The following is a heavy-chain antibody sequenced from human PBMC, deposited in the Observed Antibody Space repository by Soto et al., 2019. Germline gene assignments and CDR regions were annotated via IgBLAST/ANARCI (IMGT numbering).Heavy chain of an antibody. V-gene: IGHV4-59*01. CDR2: IYYSGST. D-gene: IGHD6-13*01. Sequence: KTSETLSLTCTVSGGSISSYYCSWIRQPPGKGLEWIGYIYYSGSTNYNPSLKSRVTISVDTSKNQFSLKLSSVTAADTAVYYCARVRAAAGTGWFDPWGQGTLVTVSS. CDR1: GGSISSYY. CDR3: ARVRAAAGTGWFDP. J-gene: IGHJ5*02.